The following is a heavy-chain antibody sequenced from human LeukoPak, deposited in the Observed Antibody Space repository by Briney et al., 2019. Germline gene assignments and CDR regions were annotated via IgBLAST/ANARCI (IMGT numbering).Heavy chain of an antibody. V-gene: IGHV3-23*01. CDR2: ISGDASVS. CDR1: GFTFRFYA. D-gene: IGHD6-13*01. CDR3: AKAYSSSLYGDAFHI. Sequence: GGSVRLSCAGSGFTFRFYAMTWVRLAPGKGLEWVSGISGDASVSRHADSVKGRFNISRDNSKNTLYLQLNGLRVEDTAIYYCAKAYSSSLYGDAFHIWGQGTMVTVS. J-gene: IGHJ3*02.